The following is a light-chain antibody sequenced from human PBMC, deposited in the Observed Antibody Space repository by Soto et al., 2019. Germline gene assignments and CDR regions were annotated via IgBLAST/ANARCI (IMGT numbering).Light chain of an antibody. CDR1: QTINTF. J-gene: IGKJ1*01. V-gene: IGKV1-39*01. CDR3: QQTFSSPRT. CDR2: EVS. Sequence: DIQVTQSPSSLSASVGDRVTITCRATQTINTFLNWYQHKPGRAPSLLMYEVSTLHTGVPPRFSGSGSGTTFTLTINGLQPEDFATYYCQQTFSSPRTFGPGTKVDIK.